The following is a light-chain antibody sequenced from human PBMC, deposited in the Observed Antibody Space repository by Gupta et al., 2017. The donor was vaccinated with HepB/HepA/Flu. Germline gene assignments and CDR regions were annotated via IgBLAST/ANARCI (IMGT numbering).Light chain of an antibody. CDR2: EVS. Sequence: QSALTQPASVSGSPGQSITSSCTGTSSDVGSYNLVSWYQQHPGKAPKLMIYEVSKRPSGVSNRFSGSKSGNTASLTISGLQAEDEADYYCCSYAGSSTSTVFGGGTKLTVL. V-gene: IGLV2-23*02. CDR3: CSYAGSSTSTV. CDR1: SSDVGSYNL. J-gene: IGLJ3*02.